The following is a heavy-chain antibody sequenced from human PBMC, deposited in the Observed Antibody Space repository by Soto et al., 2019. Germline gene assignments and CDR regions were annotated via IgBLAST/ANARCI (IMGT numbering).Heavy chain of an antibody. J-gene: IGHJ5*02. V-gene: IGHV2-5*02. CDR3: AHRGDGPNWFDP. D-gene: IGHD1-26*01. CDR1: GFSLTTSGEG. CDR2: IFWDDDK. Sequence: QITLKESGPTLLKPTQTLTLTCTFSGFSLTTSGEGVGWIRQPPGKALEWLALIFWDDDKRYSPSLRSRLTITKDPSNNPVVLTMTNMDPVDTATYYCAHRGDGPNWFDPWGQGTLVTVSS.